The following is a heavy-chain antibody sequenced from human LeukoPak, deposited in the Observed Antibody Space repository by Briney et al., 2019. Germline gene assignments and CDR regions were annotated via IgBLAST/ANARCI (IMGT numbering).Heavy chain of an antibody. CDR3: ASPRPTYGGTAFDI. D-gene: IGHD4-23*01. CDR2: IIPIFGTA. J-gene: IGHJ3*02. CDR1: GGTFSSYA. Sequence: ASVKVSCKASGGTFSSYAISWVRQAPGQGLEWMGRIIPIFGTANYAQKFQGRVTITTDESTSTAYMELSSRRSEDTAVYYCASPRPTYGGTAFDIWGQGTMVTVSS. V-gene: IGHV1-69*05.